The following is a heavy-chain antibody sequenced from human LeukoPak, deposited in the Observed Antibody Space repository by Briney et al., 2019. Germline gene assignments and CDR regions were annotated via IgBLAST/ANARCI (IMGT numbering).Heavy chain of an antibody. V-gene: IGHV1-2*02. CDR3: ARNLWFGESSDAFDM. CDR2: INPNSGDT. D-gene: IGHD3-10*01. Sequence: ASVKVSCKASGYTFTGYFMHWVRQAPGQGLEWMGWINPNSGDTNYAQKFQGRATMTRDTSISTAYMDMSSLRSDDTAVYYCARNLWFGESSDAFDMWGQGTMVTVSS. CDR1: GYTFTGYF. J-gene: IGHJ3*02.